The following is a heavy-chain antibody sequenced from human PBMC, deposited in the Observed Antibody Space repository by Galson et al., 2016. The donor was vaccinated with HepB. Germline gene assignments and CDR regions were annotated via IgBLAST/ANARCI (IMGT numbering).Heavy chain of an antibody. D-gene: IGHD5-12*01. CDR3: ARTDSGYDYVFDF. Sequence: SLRLSCAASGFKFTDYFMSWIRQAPGKGLEWVSYTSNSGKTKNYADSVKGRFTISRDNAKDSVYLEMKSLTAEDTAVYYCARTDSGYDYVFDFWGQGTLVSVSS. J-gene: IGHJ4*02. CDR2: TSNSGKTK. V-gene: IGHV3-11*01. CDR1: GFKFTDYF.